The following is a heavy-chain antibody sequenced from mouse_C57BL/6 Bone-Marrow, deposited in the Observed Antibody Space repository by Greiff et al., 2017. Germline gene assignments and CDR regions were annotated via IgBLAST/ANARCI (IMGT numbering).Heavy chain of an antibody. V-gene: IGHV1-15*01. J-gene: IGHJ2*01. CDR1: GYTFTDYE. Sequence: QVHVKQSGAELVRPGASVTLSCKASGYTFTDYEMHWVKQTPVHGLEWIGAIDPETGCTAYNQKFKGQAILTADKSSSTAYMALRSLTSEDSAVYDCTRDDGYLYYFDYWGQGTTLTVSS. D-gene: IGHD2-3*01. CDR2: IDPETGCT. CDR3: TRDDGYLYYFDY.